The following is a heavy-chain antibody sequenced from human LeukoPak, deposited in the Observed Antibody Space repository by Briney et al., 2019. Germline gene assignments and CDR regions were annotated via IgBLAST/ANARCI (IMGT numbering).Heavy chain of an antibody. CDR3: AREGARRDFGY. Sequence: GGSLRLSCAASGFMFSSDRMHWVRQTQGEGLIWFSRISTDGSSTSYADSVKGRFTISRDNAKNTLYLQINSLRAEDTAVYYCAREGARRDFGYWGQGTLVTVSS. CDR2: ISTDGSST. CDR1: GFMFSSDR. V-gene: IGHV3-74*01. D-gene: IGHD6-6*01. J-gene: IGHJ4*02.